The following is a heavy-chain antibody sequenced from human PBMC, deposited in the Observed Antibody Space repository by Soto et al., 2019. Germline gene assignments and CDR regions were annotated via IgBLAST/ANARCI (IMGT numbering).Heavy chain of an antibody. J-gene: IGHJ4*02. Sequence: GGSLRLSCAASGFTFSSYGMHWVRQAPGKGLEWVAVISYDGSNKYYADSVKGRFTISRDNSKNTLYLQMNSLRAEDTAVYYCAKAREWQVQVTDYWGQGTLVTVSS. D-gene: IGHD6-19*01. CDR1: GFTFSSYG. CDR2: ISYDGSNK. V-gene: IGHV3-30*18. CDR3: AKAREWQVQVTDY.